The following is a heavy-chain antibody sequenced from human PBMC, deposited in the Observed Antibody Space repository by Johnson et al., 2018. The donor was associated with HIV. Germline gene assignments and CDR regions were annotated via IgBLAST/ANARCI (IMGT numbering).Heavy chain of an antibody. CDR2: ISWNSGSI. V-gene: IGHV3-9*01. Sequence: VESGGGLVQPGRSLRLSCSASGFTFDDYAMHWVRQAPGKGLAWVSGISWNSGSIGYADSVKGRFTISRDNAKNSLYLQMNSLRAEDTAVYYCARDGRDMVKRGSFDVWGQGTVVTVSS. CDR1: GFTFDDYA. CDR3: ARDGRDMVKRGSFDV. J-gene: IGHJ3*01. D-gene: IGHD5-18*01.